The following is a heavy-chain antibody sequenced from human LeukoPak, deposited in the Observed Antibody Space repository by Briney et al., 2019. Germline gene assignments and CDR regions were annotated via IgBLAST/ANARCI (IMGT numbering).Heavy chain of an antibody. J-gene: IGHJ4*02. Sequence: GGSLRLSCAASGFTFSSYEMNWVRQAPGKGLEWVSYISSSDTTIYYADSVKGRFAISRDNAKNSVYLQMNSLRDEDTAAYYCARGLGPRLDYWGQGTLVTVSS. D-gene: IGHD6-6*01. V-gene: IGHV3-48*03. CDR2: ISSSDTTI. CDR3: ARGLGPRLDY. CDR1: GFTFSSYE.